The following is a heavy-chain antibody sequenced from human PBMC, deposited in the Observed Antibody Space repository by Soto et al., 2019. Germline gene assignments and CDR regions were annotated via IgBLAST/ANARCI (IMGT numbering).Heavy chain of an antibody. J-gene: IGHJ4*02. Sequence: QVQLQESGPGLVKPSQTLSLTCTVSGGSISSGGYYWSWIRQHPGKGLEWIGYIYYSGSTYYNPSLKRRVTIAVDTPKNPFSLKLSSVSAADTAVYYCARVPAAMWGVDYYFDFWGQGTLVPVSS. D-gene: IGHD2-2*01. CDR2: IYYSGST. V-gene: IGHV4-31*03. CDR1: GGSISSGGYY. CDR3: ARVPAAMWGVDYYFDF.